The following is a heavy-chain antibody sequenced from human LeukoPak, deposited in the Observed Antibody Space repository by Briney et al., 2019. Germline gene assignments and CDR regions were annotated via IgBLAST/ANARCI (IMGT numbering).Heavy chain of an antibody. CDR3: ARVRSTSCYMMDCYYYYGMDV. D-gene: IGHD2-2*02. CDR2: IKQDGSEK. J-gene: IGHJ6*02. V-gene: IGHV3-7*01. CDR1: GFTFSSYW. Sequence: GGSLRLSCAASGFTFSSYWMSWVRQAPGKGLEWVANIKQDGSEKYYVDSVKGRFTISRDNAKNSLYLQMNSLRAEDTAVYYCARVRSTSCYMMDCYYYYGMDVWGQGTTVAVSS.